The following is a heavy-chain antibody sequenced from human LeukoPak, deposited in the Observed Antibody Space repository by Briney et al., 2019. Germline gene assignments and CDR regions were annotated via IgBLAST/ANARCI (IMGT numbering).Heavy chain of an antibody. V-gene: IGHV4-34*01. Sequence: SETLSLTCAVYGGSFSGYYWSWILQPPGKGLEWIGEINHSGSTNYNPSLKSRVTISVDTSKNQFSLKLSSVTAADTAVYYCAGSGFGPAAGYWGQGTLVTVSS. CDR1: GGSFSGYY. D-gene: IGHD3-10*01. CDR3: AGSGFGPAAGY. CDR2: INHSGST. J-gene: IGHJ4*02.